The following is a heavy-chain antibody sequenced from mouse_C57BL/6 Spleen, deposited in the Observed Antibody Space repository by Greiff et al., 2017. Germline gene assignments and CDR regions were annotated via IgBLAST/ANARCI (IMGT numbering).Heavy chain of an antibody. CDR2: INPEDGGT. J-gene: IGHJ3*01. CDR3: TTALCYGSGSAY. Sequence: VQLQQSGAELVRPGASVKLSCTASGFNFNGYYMHWVKQRPEQGLEWIGRINPEDGGTNYAAKFQGKATLTADTSSSTAYLQLSSLTSEDSAVYYCTTALCYGSGSAYWGQGTLVTVSA. D-gene: IGHD1-1*01. V-gene: IGHV14-1*01. CDR1: GFNFNGYY.